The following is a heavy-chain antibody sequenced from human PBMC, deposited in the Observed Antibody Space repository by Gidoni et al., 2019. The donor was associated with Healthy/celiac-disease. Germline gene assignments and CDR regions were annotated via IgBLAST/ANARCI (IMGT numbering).Heavy chain of an antibody. CDR1: GFTFSSYA. Sequence: EVQLLESGGGLVQPGGSLRLSCAASGFTFSSYAMSWVRQAPGKGLEWVSAISGSGGSTYYADSVKGRFTISRDNSNNTLYLQMNSLRAEDTAVYYCAKLLRAVPTASYGMDVWGQGTTVTVSS. D-gene: IGHD2-2*01. J-gene: IGHJ6*02. CDR3: AKLLRAVPTASYGMDV. V-gene: IGHV3-23*01. CDR2: ISGSGGST.